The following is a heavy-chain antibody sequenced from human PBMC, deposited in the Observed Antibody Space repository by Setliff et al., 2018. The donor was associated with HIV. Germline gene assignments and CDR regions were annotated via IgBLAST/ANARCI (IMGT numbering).Heavy chain of an antibody. CDR3: ARTKSVTIFGVLHDSGMDV. D-gene: IGHD3-3*01. J-gene: IGHJ6*02. Sequence: PGGSLRLSCEASGFTFIAYAMNWVRQAPGRGLEWISSITTSGSTTVYTDSVKGRFTISRDNAKNSLYLQMNSLRAEDTAVYYCARTKSVTIFGVLHDSGMDVWGQGTTVTVSS. CDR1: GFTFIAYA. V-gene: IGHV3-48*03. CDR2: ITTSGSTT.